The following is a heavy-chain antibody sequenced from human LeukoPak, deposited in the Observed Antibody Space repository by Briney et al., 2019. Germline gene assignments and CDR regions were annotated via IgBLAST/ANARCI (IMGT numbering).Heavy chain of an antibody. CDR3: ARDPDYGGNSEY. V-gene: IGHV3-21*01. D-gene: IGHD4-23*01. CDR2: ISSSSYSI. Sequence: GGSLRLSCAASGFTFSSYTMDWVRQAPGKGLEWVSSISSSSYSIYYADSVKGRFTISRDNAKNSLYLQMNSLRAEDTAVYYCARDPDYGGNSEYWGRGTLVTVSS. J-gene: IGHJ4*02. CDR1: GFTFSSYT.